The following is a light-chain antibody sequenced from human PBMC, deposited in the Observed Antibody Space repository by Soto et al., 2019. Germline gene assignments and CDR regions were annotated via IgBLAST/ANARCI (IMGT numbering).Light chain of an antibody. Sequence: QSVLTQPASVSGSPGQSITISCTGTSSDVGAYNFVSWYQQHPGKVPKLVIFDVTNRPSGVSDRFSGSKSGDTASLIISGLQAEDEADYYCSSYTRATTRVFGGGIKVTVL. CDR3: SSYTRATTRV. CDR2: DVT. CDR1: SSDVGAYNF. V-gene: IGLV2-14*03. J-gene: IGLJ3*02.